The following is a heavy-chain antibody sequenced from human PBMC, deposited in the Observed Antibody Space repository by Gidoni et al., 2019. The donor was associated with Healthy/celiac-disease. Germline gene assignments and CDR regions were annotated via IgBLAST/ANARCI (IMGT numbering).Heavy chain of an antibody. V-gene: IGHV3-48*02. Sequence: EVQLVESGGGLVQPGGSLRLSCAASGFTFSSYSMNWVRQAPGKGLEWVSYISSSSSTIYYADSVKGRFTISRDNVKNSLYLQMNSLRDEDTAVYYCARGLWFGELGMGNWFDPWGQGTLVTVSS. CDR2: ISSSSSTI. D-gene: IGHD3-10*01. CDR3: ARGLWFGELGMGNWFDP. CDR1: GFTFSSYS. J-gene: IGHJ5*02.